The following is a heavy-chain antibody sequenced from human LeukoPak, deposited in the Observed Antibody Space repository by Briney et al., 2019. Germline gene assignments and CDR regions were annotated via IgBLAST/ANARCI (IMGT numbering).Heavy chain of an antibody. D-gene: IGHD1-7*01. CDR3: VSTTGP. Sequence: GGSLRLSCAASGFTFSYYWMRWVRQAPGKGLEWVANIKEDGSGKTYVDPVRGRFTVSIDNAKNSVYLQMSNLRAEDTAVYYCVSTTGPWGQGTLVTVSS. V-gene: IGHV3-7*01. CDR2: IKEDGSGK. CDR1: GFTFSYYW. J-gene: IGHJ5*02.